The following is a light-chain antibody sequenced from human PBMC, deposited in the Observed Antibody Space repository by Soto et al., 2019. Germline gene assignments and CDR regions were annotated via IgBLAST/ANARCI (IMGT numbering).Light chain of an antibody. Sequence: EIVLTQSPGTLSLSPGERATLSCRASQSVGRNYLAWYQQKPGQAPRLLIYGASSRATGIPDRFSGSGSGTDFTLTLSRLEPEDFAVYSCQQYDSSPLTFGGGTKVEIK. CDR1: QSVGRNY. V-gene: IGKV3-20*01. J-gene: IGKJ4*01. CDR2: GAS. CDR3: QQYDSSPLT.